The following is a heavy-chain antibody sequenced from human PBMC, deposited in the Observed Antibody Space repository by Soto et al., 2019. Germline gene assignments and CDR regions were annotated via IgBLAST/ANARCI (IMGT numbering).Heavy chain of an antibody. J-gene: IGHJ4*02. CDR1: GFTFSSYA. Sequence: SGGSLRLSCAASGFTFSSYAMSWVRQAPGKGLEWVSAISGSGGSTHYADSVKGRFTISRDNSKNTLYLQMNSLRAEDTAVYYCATKYYYDSSGYYYPIDYWGQGTLVTVSS. V-gene: IGHV3-23*01. CDR2: ISGSGGST. CDR3: ATKYYYDSSGYYYPIDY. D-gene: IGHD3-22*01.